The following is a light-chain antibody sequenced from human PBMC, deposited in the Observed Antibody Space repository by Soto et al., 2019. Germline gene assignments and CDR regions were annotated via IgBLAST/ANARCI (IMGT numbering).Light chain of an antibody. V-gene: IGLV2-14*01. J-gene: IGLJ1*01. Sequence: QSVLTQSASVSGCPGQSITISCTGTSSDVGGYNYVSWYQQHPGKAPKLMIYDVSNRPSGVSNRFSGSKSGNTASLTISGLQAEDEADYYCSSYTSISTLDVFGTGTKLTVL. CDR1: SSDVGGYNY. CDR2: DVS. CDR3: SSYTSISTLDV.